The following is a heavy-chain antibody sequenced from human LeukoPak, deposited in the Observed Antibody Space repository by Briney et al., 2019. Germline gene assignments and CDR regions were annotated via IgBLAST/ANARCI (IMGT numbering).Heavy chain of an antibody. CDR2: IYSDYST. J-gene: IGHJ5*02. V-gene: IGHV3-66*01. CDR1: GFTFSSCS. CDR3: ARDHHASGSYPNP. D-gene: IGHD3-10*01. Sequence: GGSLRLSCAASGFTFSSCSMNWVRQAPGKGLEWVSVIYSDYSTNYADSVKGRFTISRDNSKNTLYLQMNSLRAEDTAVYYCARDHHASGSYPNPWGQGTLVTVSS.